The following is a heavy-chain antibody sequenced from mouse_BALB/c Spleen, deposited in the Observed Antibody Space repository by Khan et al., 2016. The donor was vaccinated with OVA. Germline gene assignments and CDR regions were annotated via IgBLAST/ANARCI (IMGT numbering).Heavy chain of an antibody. CDR1: GYTFTNYG. J-gene: IGHJ1*01. Sequence: QIQLVQSGPELKKPGETVKISCKASGYTFTNYGINWVKQAPGKGLKWMGWINTYTGEPTYADDFKGRFDFSLATSATTAYFKLNNFTNEDMTTYSCARIASDWYSDVWGAGTTVTVSS. CDR2: INTYTGEP. V-gene: IGHV9-1*02. CDR3: ARIASDWYSDV.